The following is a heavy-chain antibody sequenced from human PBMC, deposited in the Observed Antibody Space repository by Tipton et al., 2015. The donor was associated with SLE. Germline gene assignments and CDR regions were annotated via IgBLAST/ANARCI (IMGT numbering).Heavy chain of an antibody. J-gene: IGHJ4*02. CDR1: GGSISSSSYY. CDR2: IYYSGST. Sequence: TLSLTCTVSGGSISSSSYYWGWIRQPPGKGLEWIGSIYYSGSTYYNPSLKSRVTISVDTSKNQFSLKLSSVTAADTAVYYCARGRGAYCGGDCYRLYFDYWGQGTLVTVSS. V-gene: IGHV4-39*07. D-gene: IGHD2-21*01. CDR3: ARGRGAYCGGDCYRLYFDY.